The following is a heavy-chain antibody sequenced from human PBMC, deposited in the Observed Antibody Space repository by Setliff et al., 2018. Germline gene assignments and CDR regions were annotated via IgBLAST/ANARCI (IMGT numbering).Heavy chain of an antibody. J-gene: IGHJ4*02. D-gene: IGHD6-6*01. CDR1: GYTFTDFG. Sequence: GASVKVSCKASGYTFTDFGINWVRQAPGQGLEWMGWISPNTGNVYSAQRFQGRVTVTTDTSTTTAYMELKSLRSDDTAVYYCARSGRTSTSSLDFWGQGTLVTVSS. CDR3: ARSGRTSTSSLDF. V-gene: IGHV1-18*01. CDR2: ISPNTGNV.